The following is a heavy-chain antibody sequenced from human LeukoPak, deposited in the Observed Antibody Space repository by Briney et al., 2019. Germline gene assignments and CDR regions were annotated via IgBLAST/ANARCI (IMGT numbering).Heavy chain of an antibody. CDR1: GFTFSSYS. V-gene: IGHV3-48*02. J-gene: IGHJ6*02. CDR2: INSSSSTI. CDR3: RRESTGYYYYGMDV. D-gene: IGHD3-10*01. Sequence: GGSLRLSCAASGFTFSSYSMNWVRQAPGKGLEWVSYINSSSSTIYYADSVKGRFTISRDNAKNSLYLQMNSLRDEDTAVYYCRRESTGYYYYGMDVWGQGTTVTVSS.